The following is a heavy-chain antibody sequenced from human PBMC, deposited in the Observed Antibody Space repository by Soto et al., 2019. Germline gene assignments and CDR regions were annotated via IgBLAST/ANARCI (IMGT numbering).Heavy chain of an antibody. Sequence: ASVKVSCKAAGYTFTTYGISWVRQAPGQGLEWMGWIGAYNGNTNYAQKFQGRVSMTTDTSTSTAYMELRSLTSDDTAVYYCARGGGMYSISWPIDYWGQGTLVTVSS. D-gene: IGHD6-13*01. V-gene: IGHV1-18*04. CDR3: ARGGGMYSISWPIDY. CDR1: GYTFTTYG. CDR2: IGAYNGNT. J-gene: IGHJ4*02.